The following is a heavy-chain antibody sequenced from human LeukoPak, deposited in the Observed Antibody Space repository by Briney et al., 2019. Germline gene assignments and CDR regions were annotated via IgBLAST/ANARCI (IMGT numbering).Heavy chain of an antibody. CDR2: MNPSGST. CDR3: ARGRQDVTMMVVVMTGVSYYLDV. J-gene: IGHJ6*03. V-gene: IGHV4-34*01. CDR1: GGSFSGYN. Sequence: SETLSLTCAVYGGSFSGYNWTWIRQTPGKGLEWIGEMNPSGSTNYNPSLKSRVTISVDTSKNQFSLNLSSVTAADTAVYYCARGRQDVTMMVVVMTGVSYYLDVWGKGTTVTVS. D-gene: IGHD3-22*01.